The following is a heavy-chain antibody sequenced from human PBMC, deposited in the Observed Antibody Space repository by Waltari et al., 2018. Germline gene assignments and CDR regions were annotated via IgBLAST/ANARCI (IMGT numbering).Heavy chain of an antibody. CDR2: THHDGTT. Sequence: QVQLQESGPGLVKPSETLSLTCAVFGHSIRSEYFWGWIRQPPGKGLEWIGTTHHDGTTFYSPSLQNRITISLDTSNNQFSPRLRSMTAADTAVYYCAAVAWHYSVRIDYWGQGTLVTVSS. V-gene: IGHV4-38-2*01. J-gene: IGHJ4*02. D-gene: IGHD6-19*01. CDR3: AAVAWHYSVRIDY. CDR1: GHSIRSEYF.